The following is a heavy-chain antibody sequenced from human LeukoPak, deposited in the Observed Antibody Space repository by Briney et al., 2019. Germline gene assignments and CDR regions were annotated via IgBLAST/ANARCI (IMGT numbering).Heavy chain of an antibody. CDR1: GGSFSGYY. J-gene: IGHJ3*02. CDR3: ARARRTPYGSGSYYKDGDAFDI. D-gene: IGHD3-10*01. Sequence: SETLSLTCAVYGGSFSGYYWSWIRQPPGKGLEWIGEISHSGSTNYNPSLKSRVTISVDTSKNQFSLKLSSVTAADTAVYYCARARRTPYGSGSYYKDGDAFDIWGQGTMVTVSS. CDR2: ISHSGST. V-gene: IGHV4-34*01.